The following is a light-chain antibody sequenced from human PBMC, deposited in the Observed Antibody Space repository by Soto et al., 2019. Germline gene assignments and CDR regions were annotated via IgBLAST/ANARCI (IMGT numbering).Light chain of an antibody. CDR1: SSDVGGYNY. CDR3: SSYTSSSTLDVV. J-gene: IGLJ2*01. V-gene: IGLV2-14*01. CDR2: DVS. Sequence: QSVLTQPASVSGSPVQSITISCTGTSSDVGGYNYVSWYQQHPGKAPKLMIYDVSNRPSGVSNRFSGSKSGNTASLTISGLPAEDEADYYCSSYTSSSTLDVVFGGGTKVTVL.